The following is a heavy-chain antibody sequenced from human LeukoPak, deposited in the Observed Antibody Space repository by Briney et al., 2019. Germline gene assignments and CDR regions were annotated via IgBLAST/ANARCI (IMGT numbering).Heavy chain of an antibody. CDR3: ARAAQLNDFWSGYSKYYFDY. CDR1: GGSISSGDYY. CDR2: IYYSGST. Sequence: PSQTLSLTCTVSGGSISSGDYYWSWIRQPPGKGLEWIGYIYYSGSTYYNPSLKSRVTISVDTSKNQFSLKLSSVTAADTAVYYCARAAQLNDFWSGYSKYYFDYWGQGTLVTVSS. D-gene: IGHD3-3*01. V-gene: IGHV4-30-4*08. J-gene: IGHJ4*02.